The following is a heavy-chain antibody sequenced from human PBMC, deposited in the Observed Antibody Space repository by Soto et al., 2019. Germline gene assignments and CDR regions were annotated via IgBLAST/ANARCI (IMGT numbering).Heavy chain of an antibody. D-gene: IGHD3-3*01. V-gene: IGHV3-9*01. Sequence: GGSLRLSCTASGFTFNDYAIHWVRQVPGKGLEWVSGVTWNSGSIGYADSVKGRFTISRDNGKNSLYLQMNSLRVEDTALYYCAKGGSRFLDYFAPPYFYYMDVWGKGTTVTVSS. CDR2: VTWNSGSI. J-gene: IGHJ6*03. CDR3: AKGGSRFLDYFAPPYFYYMDV. CDR1: GFTFNDYA.